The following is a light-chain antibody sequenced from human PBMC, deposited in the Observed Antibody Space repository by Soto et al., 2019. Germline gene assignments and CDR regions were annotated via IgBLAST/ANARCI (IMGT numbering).Light chain of an antibody. Sequence: ALTQPASVSGSPGQSITFSCTGTSNDIGGYNYVSWFQHHPDKAPKLIIYEVYDRPSGVSNRFSGSKSGNTASLTISGLQPEDEADYYCSSYTTNHTRVFGGGTKLTVL. CDR1: SNDIGGYNY. CDR3: SSYTTNHTRV. J-gene: IGLJ3*02. V-gene: IGLV2-14*01. CDR2: EVY.